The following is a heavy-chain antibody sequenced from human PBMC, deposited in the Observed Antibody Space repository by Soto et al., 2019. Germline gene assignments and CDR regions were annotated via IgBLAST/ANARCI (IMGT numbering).Heavy chain of an antibody. D-gene: IGHD5-12*01. CDR3: ARANGYDDATLDS. J-gene: IGHJ4*02. Sequence: EVHLVESGGGLVKPGGSLRLSCAASGFTFSTCSMNWVRQAPGKGLEWVSSISGSSRNIYYADSVKDRFTISRGNAKNSVYLQMNSLGAEDTAVYYCARANGYDDATLDSWGQGMLVTVSS. CDR2: ISGSSRNI. CDR1: GFTFSTCS. V-gene: IGHV3-21*06.